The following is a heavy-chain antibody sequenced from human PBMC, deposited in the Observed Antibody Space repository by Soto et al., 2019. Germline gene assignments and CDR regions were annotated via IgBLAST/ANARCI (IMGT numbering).Heavy chain of an antibody. CDR1: GGSFSGYY. CDR3: ARHDYYGSGRYYFDY. Sequence: SETLSLTCAVYGGSFSGYYWSWIRQPPGKGLEWIGEINHSGSTNYIPSLKSRVTISVDTSKNQFSLKLSSVTAADTAVYYCARHDYYGSGRYYFDYWGQGTLVTVSS. V-gene: IGHV4-34*01. CDR2: INHSGST. D-gene: IGHD3-10*01. J-gene: IGHJ4*02.